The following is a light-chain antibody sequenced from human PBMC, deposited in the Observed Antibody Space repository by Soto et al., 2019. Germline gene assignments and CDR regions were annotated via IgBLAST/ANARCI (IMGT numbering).Light chain of an antibody. Sequence: QTVVTQEPSFSVSPGRTVTLTCGLSSGSVSTSYYPSWYQQTPGQAPRTLIYSTNTRSSGVPNRFSGSILGNKAALTITGAQADDEPDYYCVLYMGSGSWVFGGGTKLTVL. CDR2: STN. CDR3: VLYMGSGSWV. J-gene: IGLJ3*02. V-gene: IGLV8-61*01. CDR1: SGSVSTSYY.